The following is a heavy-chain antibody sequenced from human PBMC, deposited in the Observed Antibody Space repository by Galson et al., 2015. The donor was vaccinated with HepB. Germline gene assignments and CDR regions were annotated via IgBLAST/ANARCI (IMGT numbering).Heavy chain of an antibody. CDR2: ISSSSSTI. CDR1: GFTFSSYS. CDR3: ARDRRELDGIGGWDY. D-gene: IGHD1-26*01. Sequence: SLRLSCAASGFTFSSYSMNWVRQAPGKGLEWVSYISSSSSTIYYADSVKGRFTISRDNAKNSLYLQMNSLRDEDTAVYYCARDRRELDGIGGWDYWGQGTLVTVSS. J-gene: IGHJ4*02. V-gene: IGHV3-48*02.